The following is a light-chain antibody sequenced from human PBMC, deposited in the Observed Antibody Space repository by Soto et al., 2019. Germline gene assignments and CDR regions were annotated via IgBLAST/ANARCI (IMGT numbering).Light chain of an antibody. CDR2: WAS. CDR1: QSILYSSNNKNY. CDR3: QQYYTTPPYT. V-gene: IGKV4-1*01. J-gene: IGKJ2*01. Sequence: DIVLTQSPDSLAVSLGERATINCKSSQSILYSSNNKNYLAWYQQKPGQPPKLLIYWASTRESGVPDRFSGSGSGTDVTLTISSLQAEDVAGYYCQQYYTTPPYTFGQGTKLEIK.